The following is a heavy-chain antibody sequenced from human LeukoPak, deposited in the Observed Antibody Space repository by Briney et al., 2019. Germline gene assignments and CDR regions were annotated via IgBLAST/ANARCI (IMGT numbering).Heavy chain of an antibody. CDR1: GYTFTSYD. J-gene: IGHJ6*02. V-gene: IGHV1-8*01. CDR2: MNPNSGNT. Sequence: GASVKVSCKASGYTFTSYDINWVRQATGQGLEWMGWMNPNSGNTGYAQKFQGRVTMTRNTSISTAYMELSSLRSEDTAVYYCARDAIVGAAKGGYYYGMDVWGQGTTVTVPS. D-gene: IGHD1-26*01. CDR3: ARDAIVGAAKGGYYYGMDV.